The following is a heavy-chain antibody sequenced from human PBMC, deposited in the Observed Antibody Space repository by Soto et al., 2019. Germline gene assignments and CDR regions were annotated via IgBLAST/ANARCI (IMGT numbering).Heavy chain of an antibody. CDR2: VSPYNGNT. Sequence: ASVKVSCKASGYTFTNYGISWVRQAPGQGLEWMGWVSPYNGNTNYEQNFKGRVTMTTDTTTSTAYMELRSLRSDDTAVYYCARDRTYSSGWYLDYWAREPWSPSPQ. V-gene: IGHV1-18*01. CDR3: ARDRTYSSGWYLDY. CDR1: GYTFTNYG. D-gene: IGHD6-19*01. J-gene: IGHJ4*02.